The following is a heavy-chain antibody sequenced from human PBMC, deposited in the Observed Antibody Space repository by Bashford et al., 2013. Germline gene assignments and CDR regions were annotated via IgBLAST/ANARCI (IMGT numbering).Heavy chain of an antibody. J-gene: IGHJ4*02. V-gene: IGHV1-18*01. D-gene: IGHD3-10*01. CDR3: ARGGFQRGSGSYWVY. CDR2: ISAYNGNT. CDR1: GYTFTSYG. Sequence: ASVKVSCKASGYTFTSYGISWVRQAPGQGLEWMGWISAYNGNTNYAQKLQGRVTMTTDTSTSTAYMELRSLRSDDTAVYYCARGGFQRGSGSYWVYWGQGTLVTVSS.